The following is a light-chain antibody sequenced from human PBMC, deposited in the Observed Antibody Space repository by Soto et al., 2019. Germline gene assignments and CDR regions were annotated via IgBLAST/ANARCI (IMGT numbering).Light chain of an antibody. CDR1: QDISRF. CDR2: ETS. J-gene: IGKJ2*01. V-gene: IGKV1-17*03. Sequence: DVQMTQSPSAMSASVGDRVTIACRASQDISRFVAWFQHKPGRAPERLIYETSNLQPGVTSRFSGSGSGTEFTLAISRLQPEDFATYYCLQHNTYPLTLGQGTKLES. CDR3: LQHNTYPLT.